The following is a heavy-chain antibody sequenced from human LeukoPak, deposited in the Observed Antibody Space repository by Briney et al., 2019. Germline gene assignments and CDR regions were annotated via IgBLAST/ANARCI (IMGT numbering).Heavy chain of an antibody. Sequence: ASVKVSCKASGYTFTDYYMHWVRQAPGQGLEWMGWINPNSGGTNYAQNFQGRVTMTRDTTISTAYMELSRLTSDDTAVYYCARVPVTNGFDMWGQGTMVTVSS. D-gene: IGHD3-10*01. J-gene: IGHJ3*02. V-gene: IGHV1-2*02. CDR3: ARVPVTNGFDM. CDR1: GYTFTDYY. CDR2: INPNSGGT.